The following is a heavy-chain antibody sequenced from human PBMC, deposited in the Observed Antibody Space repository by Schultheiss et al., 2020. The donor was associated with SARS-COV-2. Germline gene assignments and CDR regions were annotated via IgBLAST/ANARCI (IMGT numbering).Heavy chain of an antibody. V-gene: IGHV4-31*03. CDR1: GGSISSSSYY. CDR2: IYYSGST. J-gene: IGHJ4*02. D-gene: IGHD5-18*01. CDR3: ASPKRGYSYGYIDY. Sequence: SQTLSLTCTVSGGSISSSSYYWSWIRQHPGKGLEWIGYIYYSGSTYYNPSLKSRVTISVDTSKNQFSLKLSSVTAADTAVYYCASPKRGYSYGYIDYWGQGTLVTVSS.